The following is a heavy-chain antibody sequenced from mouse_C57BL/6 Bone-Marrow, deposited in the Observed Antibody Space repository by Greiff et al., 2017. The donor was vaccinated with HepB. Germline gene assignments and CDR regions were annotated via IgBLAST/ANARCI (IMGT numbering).Heavy chain of an antibody. Sequence: VQGVESGAELAKPGASVKLSCKASGYTFTSYWMHWVKQRPGQGLEWIGYINPSSGYTKYNQKFKDKATLTADKSSSTAYMQLSSLTYEDSAVYYCAKGYPDYSNFDYWGQGTTLTVSS. V-gene: IGHV1-7*01. CDR1: GYTFTSYW. CDR2: INPSSGYT. CDR3: AKGYPDYSNFDY. D-gene: IGHD2-5*01. J-gene: IGHJ2*01.